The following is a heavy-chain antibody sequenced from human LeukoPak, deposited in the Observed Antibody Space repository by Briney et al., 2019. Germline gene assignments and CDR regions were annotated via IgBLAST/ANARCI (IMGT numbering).Heavy chain of an antibody. J-gene: IGHJ5*02. CDR1: GYTFTGYY. CDR3: ARAPTPWFGELLYRNWFDP. V-gene: IGHV1-2*02. CDR2: SNPNSGGT. Sequence: ASVKVSCKASGYTFTGYYMHWVRQAPGQGLEWMGWSNPNSGGTNYAQKFQGRVTMTRDTSISTAYMELSRLRSDDTAVYYCARAPTPWFGELLYRNWFDPWGQGTLVTVSS. D-gene: IGHD3-10*01.